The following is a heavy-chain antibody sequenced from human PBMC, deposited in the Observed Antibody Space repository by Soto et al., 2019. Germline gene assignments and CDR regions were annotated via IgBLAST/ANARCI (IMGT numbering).Heavy chain of an antibody. CDR1: GFTVSRHG. CDR3: AAATTWNFHFPY. CDR2: IWYDGSNR. V-gene: IGHV3-33*01. J-gene: IGHJ4*02. Sequence: QVQMVESGGGVVQPGGYLRLSCAASGFTVSRHGMHWVRQAPGKGLEWVAVIWYDGSNRYYADSVKGLFTISKDNSKNTLYLEMNTLRPEDTAIYYCAAATTWNFHFPYWGQGTQVTVSS. D-gene: IGHD1-7*01.